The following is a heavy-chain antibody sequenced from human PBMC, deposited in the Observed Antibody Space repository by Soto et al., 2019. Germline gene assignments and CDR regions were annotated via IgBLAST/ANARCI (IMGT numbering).Heavy chain of an antibody. CDR3: ARRATYYYDSSGYYYWFDP. V-gene: IGHV4-39*01. D-gene: IGHD3-22*01. CDR1: GGSISSSSYY. J-gene: IGHJ5*02. CDR2: IYYSGST. Sequence: SQTLSLTCTVSGGSISSSSYYWGWIRQPPGKGLEWIGSIYYSGSTYYNPSLKSRVTISVDTSKNQFSLKLSSLTAADTAVYYCARRATYYYDSSGYYYWFDPWGQGTLVTVSS.